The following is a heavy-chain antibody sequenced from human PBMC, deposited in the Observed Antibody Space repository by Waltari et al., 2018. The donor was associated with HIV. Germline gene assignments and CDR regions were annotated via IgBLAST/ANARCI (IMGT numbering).Heavy chain of an antibody. Sequence: QLQLQESGPGLVKPSETLSLTCTVSGGSISSSSYYWGRIRQPPGKGLEWIGSIYYSGSTYYNPSLKSRVTISVDTSKNQFSLKLSSVTAADTAVYYCARHSLTYYYDSSGYSVAFDYWGQGTLVTVSS. CDR1: GGSISSSSYY. CDR2: IYYSGST. J-gene: IGHJ4*02. V-gene: IGHV4-39*01. D-gene: IGHD3-22*01. CDR3: ARHSLTYYYDSSGYSVAFDY.